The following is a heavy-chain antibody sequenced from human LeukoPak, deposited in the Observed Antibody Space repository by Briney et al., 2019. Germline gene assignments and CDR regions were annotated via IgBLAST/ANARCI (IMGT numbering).Heavy chain of an antibody. Sequence: ASVKVSCKASGYTFTGYYMHWVRQAPGQGLEWMGWINPNSGGTNYAQKFQGRVTMTRDTSISTAYMELSRLRSDDTAVYYCARDGEYYYGSGSYYCYYYYMDVWGKGTTVTVSS. CDR2: INPNSGGT. V-gene: IGHV1-2*02. CDR1: GYTFTGYY. CDR3: ARDGEYYYGSGSYYCYYYYMDV. D-gene: IGHD3-10*01. J-gene: IGHJ6*03.